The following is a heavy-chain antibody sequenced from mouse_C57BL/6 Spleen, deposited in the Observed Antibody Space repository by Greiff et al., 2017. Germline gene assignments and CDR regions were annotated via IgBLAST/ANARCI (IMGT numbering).Heavy chain of an antibody. Sequence: VKVVESGAELVRPGASVTLSCKASGYTFTDYEMHWVKQTPVHGLEWIGAIDPETGGTAYNQKFKGKAILTADKSSSTAYMELRSLTSEDSAVYYCTTITTGFAYWGQGTLVTVSA. V-gene: IGHV1-15*01. J-gene: IGHJ3*01. CDR3: TTITTGFAY. D-gene: IGHD1-2*01. CDR2: IDPETGGT. CDR1: GYTFTDYE.